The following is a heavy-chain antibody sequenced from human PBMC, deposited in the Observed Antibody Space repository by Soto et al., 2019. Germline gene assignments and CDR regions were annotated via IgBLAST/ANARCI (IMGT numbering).Heavy chain of an antibody. J-gene: IGHJ6*02. Sequence: PGESLKISCKGSGYSFTSYWISWVRQMPGKGLEWMGRIDPSDSYTNYSPSFQGHVTISADKSISTAYLQWSSLKASDTAMYYCARLGNWNYPLAQYYYYYGMDVWGQGTTVTVSS. CDR2: IDPSDSYT. V-gene: IGHV5-10-1*01. CDR3: ARLGNWNYPLAQYYYYYGMDV. D-gene: IGHD1-7*01. CDR1: GYSFTSYW.